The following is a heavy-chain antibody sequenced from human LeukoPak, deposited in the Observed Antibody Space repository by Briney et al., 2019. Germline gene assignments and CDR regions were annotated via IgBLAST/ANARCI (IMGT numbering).Heavy chain of an antibody. V-gene: IGHV3-23*01. CDR2: ISGSGDNT. Sequence: HPGGSLRLSCAASGFTFSSYTMKWVRQAPGKGLEWVSEISGSGDNTYYAESVKGRFTISRDNSKNTLFLQMNSLRAEDTAIYYCTKDDYGDWVDYWGQGTLVTVSS. J-gene: IGHJ4*02. CDR3: TKDDYGDWVDY. D-gene: IGHD4-17*01. CDR1: GFTFSSYT.